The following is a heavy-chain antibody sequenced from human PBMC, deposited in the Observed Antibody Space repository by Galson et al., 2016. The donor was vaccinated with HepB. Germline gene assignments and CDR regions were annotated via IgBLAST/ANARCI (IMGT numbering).Heavy chain of an antibody. Sequence: SLRLSCAASGFNFATYGMHWVRQAPGKGPEWLTFLWYDGTNDYYADSVKGRFTISRDNSNDTLYLQMNSLRAEDTAIYYCARDRRSGKWGHYLDYWGQGALVTVSS. CDR2: LWYDGTND. D-gene: IGHD6-19*01. J-gene: IGHJ4*01. V-gene: IGHV3-33*01. CDR1: GFNFATYG. CDR3: ARDRRSGKWGHYLDY.